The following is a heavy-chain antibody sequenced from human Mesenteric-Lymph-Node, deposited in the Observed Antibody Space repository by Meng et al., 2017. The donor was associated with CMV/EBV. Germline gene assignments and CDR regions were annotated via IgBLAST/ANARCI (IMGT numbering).Heavy chain of an antibody. J-gene: IGHJ4*02. CDR1: GGSISSGDYY. D-gene: IGHD2-15*01. V-gene: IGHV4-30-4*08. Sequence: SETLSLTCTVSGGSISSGDYYWSWIRQPPGKGLEWIGYIYYSGTTYFNPSLKSRVTISVDTSKNQFSLKVTSVTAADTAVYYCASRRKDLGVAIDWGQGTLVTVSS. CDR3: ASRRKDLGVAID. CDR2: IYYSGTT.